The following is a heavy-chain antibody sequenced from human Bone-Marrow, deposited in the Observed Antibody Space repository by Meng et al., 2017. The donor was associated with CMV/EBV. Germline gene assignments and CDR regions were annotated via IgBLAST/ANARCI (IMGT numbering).Heavy chain of an antibody. CDR2: IKSKTDGGTT. CDR3: TTLRTMVRGVGRGY. CDR1: GFTCSNDW. V-gene: IGHV3-15*01. J-gene: IGHJ4*02. Sequence: SGFTCSNDWMSWVRQAPGKGLEWVGRIKSKTDGGTTDYAAPVKGRFTISRDDSKNTLYLQMNSLKTEDTAVYYCTTLRTMVRGVGRGYWGQGTLVTVSS. D-gene: IGHD3-10*01.